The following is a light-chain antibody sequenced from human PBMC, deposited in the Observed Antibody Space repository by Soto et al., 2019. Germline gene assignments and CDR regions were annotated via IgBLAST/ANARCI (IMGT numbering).Light chain of an antibody. J-gene: IGKJ1*01. Sequence: EIVLTQSPGTLSLSPGERATLSCRASQSVSSSYLAWYQQKPGQAPRLRIYGASSRATGIPDRFSGSGSGTDFTLTISRLEPEDFAVYYCQQYGSSPRTFGRGTKVEIK. CDR1: QSVSSSY. CDR2: GAS. CDR3: QQYGSSPRT. V-gene: IGKV3-20*01.